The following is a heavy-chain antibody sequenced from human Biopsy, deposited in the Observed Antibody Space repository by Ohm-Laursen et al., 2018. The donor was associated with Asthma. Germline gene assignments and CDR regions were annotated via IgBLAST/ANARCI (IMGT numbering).Heavy chain of an antibody. CDR1: GFTFRSYA. V-gene: IGHV3-30-3*01. CDR2: GGSSYDGGLK. CDR3: ARDQGIAAAGTIFDYYYGMDV. Sequence: SLRLSCSASGFTFRSYAMHRVRQAPGKGLEWVAVGGSSYDGGLKYYADSVKGRFTISRDNSKNTLYLQMNSLRAEDTAVYYSARDQGIAAAGTIFDYYYGMDVWGQGTTVTVSS. J-gene: IGHJ6*02. D-gene: IGHD6-13*01.